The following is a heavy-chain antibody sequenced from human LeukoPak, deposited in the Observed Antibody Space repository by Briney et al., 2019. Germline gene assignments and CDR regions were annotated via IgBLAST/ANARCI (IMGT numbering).Heavy chain of an antibody. D-gene: IGHD5-18*01. CDR1: GGTFSSYA. CDR3: ARGVQLPDYYYDYMDV. J-gene: IGHJ6*03. CDR2: IIPIFGTA. Sequence: ASVKVSCQASGGTFSSYALSWVQQAPGQGLEWMGGIIPIFGTANYAQKFQGRVTITAYESTSTAYMELSSLRSEDTAVYYCARGVQLPDYYYDYMDVWGKGNTVTVSS. V-gene: IGHV1-69*01.